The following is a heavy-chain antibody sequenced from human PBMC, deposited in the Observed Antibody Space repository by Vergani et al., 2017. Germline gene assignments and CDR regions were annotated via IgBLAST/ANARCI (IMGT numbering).Heavy chain of an antibody. D-gene: IGHD3-22*01. CDR3: AKHTGYYDSSGYWGTYFQH. CDR1: GFTFSSYA. Sequence: EVQLVESGGGLVKPGGSLRLSCAASGFTFSSYAMSWVRQAPGKGLEWVSAISGSGGSTYYADSVKGRFTISRDNSKNTLYLQMNSLRAEDTAVYYCAKHTGYYDSSGYWGTYFQHWGQGTLVTVSS. CDR2: ISGSGGST. V-gene: IGHV3-23*04. J-gene: IGHJ1*01.